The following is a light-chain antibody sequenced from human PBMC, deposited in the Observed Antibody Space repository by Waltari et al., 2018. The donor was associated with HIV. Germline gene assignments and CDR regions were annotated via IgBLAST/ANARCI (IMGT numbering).Light chain of an antibody. J-gene: IGLJ3*02. CDR3: ATWDDSLNAWV. Sequence: QSVLTQSPSAPGTPGQRVIIRCFGTRSNNRSSPLIWYQQFPGTAPKLLIYSYGQRPSGVPERFSGSKSATSASLAISGLRSEDEADYYCATWDDSLNAWVFGGGTKLTVL. CDR1: RSNNRSSP. V-gene: IGLV1-44*01. CDR2: SYG.